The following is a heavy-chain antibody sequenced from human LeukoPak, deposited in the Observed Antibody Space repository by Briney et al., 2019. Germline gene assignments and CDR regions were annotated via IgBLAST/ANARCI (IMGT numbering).Heavy chain of an antibody. CDR1: GFTFSSYA. D-gene: IGHD5-12*01. CDR3: AKEGGDSGYDRYFDY. J-gene: IGHJ4*02. CDR2: ISGSGGST. Sequence: GGSLRLPCAASGFTFSSYAMSWVRQAPGKGLEWVSAISGSGGSTYYADSVKGRFTVSRDNSKNTLYLQMNSLRAEDTAVYYCAKEGGDSGYDRYFDYWGQGTLVTVSS. V-gene: IGHV3-23*01.